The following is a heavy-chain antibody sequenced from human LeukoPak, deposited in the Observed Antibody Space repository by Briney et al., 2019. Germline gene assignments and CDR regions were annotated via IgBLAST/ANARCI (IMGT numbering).Heavy chain of an antibody. CDR1: GFIFSNYN. D-gene: IGHD6-19*01. J-gene: IGHJ4*02. V-gene: IGHV3-21*01. Sequence: GGSLRLSCAASGFIFSNYNMNWVRQAPGKGLEWVSSISSSSSYIYYADSVKGRFTISRDNTKNSLYLQMNSLRAEDTAVYYCARAHSSGWYYFDYWGQGTLVTVSS. CDR3: ARAHSSGWYYFDY. CDR2: ISSSSSYI.